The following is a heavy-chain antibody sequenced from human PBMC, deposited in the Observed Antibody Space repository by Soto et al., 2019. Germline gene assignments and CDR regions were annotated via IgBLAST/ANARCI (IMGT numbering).Heavy chain of an antibody. CDR2: VYYDGTT. CDR3: ERHFCTRGPCYFDY. V-gene: IGHV4-39*01. Sequence: QLQLQESGPGLLKPSETLSLTCTVSGASMSSISTYYWGWVRQPPGKGLEWIGTVYYDGTTYYNLSLRSRVTVSVDTFKNQFSLRLSSVTAADTAVYYCERHFCTRGPCYFDYWGQGTLLTVSS. J-gene: IGHJ4*02. CDR1: GASMSSISTYY. D-gene: IGHD2-8*02.